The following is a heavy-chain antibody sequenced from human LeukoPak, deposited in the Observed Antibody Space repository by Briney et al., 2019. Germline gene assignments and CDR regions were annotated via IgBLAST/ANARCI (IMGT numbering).Heavy chain of an antibody. Sequence: GESLKISCKGSGYSFTSYWIGWVRQMPGKGLEWMGIIYPGDSDTRYSPSFQGQVTISADKSISTAYLQWSSLKASDTAMYYCATVHYYATSDWGNYFDYWGQGTLVTVSS. CDR1: GYSFTSYW. V-gene: IGHV5-51*01. D-gene: IGHD3-10*01. CDR2: IYPGDSDT. J-gene: IGHJ4*02. CDR3: ATVHYYATSDWGNYFDY.